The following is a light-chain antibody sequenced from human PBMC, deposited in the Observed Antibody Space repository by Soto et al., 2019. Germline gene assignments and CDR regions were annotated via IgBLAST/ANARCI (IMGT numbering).Light chain of an antibody. CDR2: GAS. CDR3: QQYYNWPPYT. J-gene: IGKJ2*01. V-gene: IGKV3-15*01. Sequence: EIVLTQSPATLSVSPGDIATLSFSASQSVSSNLAWYQQTPGQTPRLLIYGASTRATGVPPRFSGSRSGTEFTLTISSLQSEGFAVCYCQQYYNWPPYTFGQGTKVDIK. CDR1: QSVSSN.